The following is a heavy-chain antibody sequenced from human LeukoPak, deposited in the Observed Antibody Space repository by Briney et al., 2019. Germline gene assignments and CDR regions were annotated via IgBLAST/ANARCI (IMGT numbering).Heavy chain of an antibody. J-gene: IGHJ4*02. Sequence: GGSLRLSCAASGFTFSSYWMSWVRLAPGKGLEWVANIKQDGSEKYYVDSVKGRFTVSRDNAKNSLYLQMNSLRAEDTAVYYCARLYYDFWSGYYLANYFDYWGQGTLVTVSS. CDR1: GFTFSSYW. CDR2: IKQDGSEK. CDR3: ARLYYDFWSGYYLANYFDY. V-gene: IGHV3-7*01. D-gene: IGHD3-3*01.